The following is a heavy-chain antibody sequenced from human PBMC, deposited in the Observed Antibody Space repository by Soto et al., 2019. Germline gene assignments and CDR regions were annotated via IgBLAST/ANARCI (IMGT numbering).Heavy chain of an antibody. CDR1: GGTFSSYA. Sequence: QVQLVQSGAEVKKPGSSVKVSCKASGGTFSSYAISWVRQAPGQGLEWMGGIIPIFGTANYAQKFQGRVTITADESTSTDYMELSSLRSEDTAVYYCARDRTAAANYYYYGMDVWGQGTTVTVSS. CDR3: ARDRTAAANYYYYGMDV. V-gene: IGHV1-69*12. J-gene: IGHJ6*02. CDR2: IIPIFGTA. D-gene: IGHD6-13*01.